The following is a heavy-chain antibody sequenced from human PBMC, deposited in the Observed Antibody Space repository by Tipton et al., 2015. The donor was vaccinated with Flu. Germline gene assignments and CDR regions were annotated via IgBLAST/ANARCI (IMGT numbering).Heavy chain of an antibody. CDR1: GGSFSGYY. V-gene: IGHV4-34*01. D-gene: IGHD3-10*01. CDR3: ARGYYYGSGRAYGMDV. Sequence: AGLVKPSETLSLTCAVYGGSFSGYYWSWIRQPPGKGLEWIGEINHSGSTNYNPSLKSRVTISVDTSKNQFSLKLSSVTAADTAVYYCARGYYYGSGRAYGMDVWGQGTTVTVSS. CDR2: INHSGST. J-gene: IGHJ6*02.